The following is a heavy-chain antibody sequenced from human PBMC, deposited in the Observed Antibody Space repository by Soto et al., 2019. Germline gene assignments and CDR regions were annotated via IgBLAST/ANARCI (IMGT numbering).Heavy chain of an antibody. CDR1: GFTFSSYS. V-gene: IGHV3-21*01. CDR2: ISSSSSYI. D-gene: IGHD2-21*01. Sequence: GGSLRLSCAASGFTFSSYSMNWVRQAPGKGLEWVSSISSSSSYIYYADSVKGRFTISRDNAKNSLYLQMNSLRAEDTAVYYCARDSLIPAHALDIWGQGTMVTVSS. CDR3: ARDSLIPAHALDI. J-gene: IGHJ3*02.